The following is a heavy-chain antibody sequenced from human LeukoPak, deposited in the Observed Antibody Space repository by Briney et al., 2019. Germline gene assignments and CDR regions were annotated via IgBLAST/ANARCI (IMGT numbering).Heavy chain of an antibody. CDR1: RFTVSSNY. V-gene: IGHV3-53*01. D-gene: IGHD3-16*02. J-gene: IGHJ4*02. CDR3: AKVAVWGSYRFDY. Sequence: PGGSLRLSCAASRFTVSSNYMSWVRQAPGKGLEWVSVVYTGGTTYYADSVKGRFTISRDNSKNTLYLQMNSLRAEDTAVYYCAKVAVWGSYRFDYWGQGTLVTVSS. CDR2: VYTGGTT.